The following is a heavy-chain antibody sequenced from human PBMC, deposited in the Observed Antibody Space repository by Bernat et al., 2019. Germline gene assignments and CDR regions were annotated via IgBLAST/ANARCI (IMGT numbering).Heavy chain of an antibody. D-gene: IGHD6-19*01. CDR2: IIPILGIA. V-gene: IGHV1-69*04. CDR1: GGTFSSYA. Sequence: QVQLVQSGAEVKKPGSSVKVSCKASGGTFSSYAISWVRQAPGQGLEWMGRIIPILGIANYAQKFQGRVTITADTSTSTAYMELSSLRSEDTAVYYCAREDADSSGWILFDYWGQGTLVTVSS. J-gene: IGHJ4*02. CDR3: AREDADSSGWILFDY.